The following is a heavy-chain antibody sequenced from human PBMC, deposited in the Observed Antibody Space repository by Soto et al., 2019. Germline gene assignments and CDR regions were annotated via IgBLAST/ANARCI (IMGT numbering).Heavy chain of an antibody. Sequence: QVQLVQSGAEVKKPGSSVKVSCRASGDSFSNYAVNWLRQAPGRGLEWMGGLIPVFGTSNYAEKFQGRLTITGDESTSTAYMELSSPTSEDTAVYYCARAVRTGFYGIDVWGQGTTVSVSS. CDR1: GDSFSNYA. CDR3: ARAVRTGFYGIDV. CDR2: LIPVFGTS. J-gene: IGHJ6*02. V-gene: IGHV1-69*01.